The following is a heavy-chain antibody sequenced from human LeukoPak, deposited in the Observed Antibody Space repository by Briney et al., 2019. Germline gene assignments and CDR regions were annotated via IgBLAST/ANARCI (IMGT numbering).Heavy chain of an antibody. J-gene: IGHJ4*02. CDR3: ARDSYSISWSGLFDY. CDR2: IYSGGST. CDR1: GFTVSSNY. D-gene: IGHD6-13*01. Sequence: PGGSLRLSCAASGFTVSSNYMSWVRQTPGKGLEWVSVIYSGGSTYYADSVKGRFTISRDNSKNTLFLQMNSLTVEDTAVYYCARDSYSISWSGLFDYWGQGTLVTVSS. V-gene: IGHV3-66*01.